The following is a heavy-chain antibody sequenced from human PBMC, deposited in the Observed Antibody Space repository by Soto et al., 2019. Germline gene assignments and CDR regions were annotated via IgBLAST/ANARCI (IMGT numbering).Heavy chain of an antibody. Sequence: QISLKESGPTLVKPTQPLSLTCTFSGFSLTSTGVAVGWIRQPPGKALEWLAFIYWDDDERYNPSLEGRLTITKDTSKNQVVLTLTNMDPVDTATYYCAHRGWFDSGHPNWFNPWGQGTLVTVPS. CDR2: IYWDDDE. CDR1: GFSLTSTGVA. V-gene: IGHV2-5*02. J-gene: IGHJ5*02. CDR3: AHRGWFDSGHPNWFNP. D-gene: IGHD4-17*01.